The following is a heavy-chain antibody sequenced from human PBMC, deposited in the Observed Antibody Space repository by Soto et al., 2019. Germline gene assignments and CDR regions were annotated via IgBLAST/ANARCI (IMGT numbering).Heavy chain of an antibody. CDR2: ISYDGSNK. CDR3: ARDWVWFGAHPIDY. Sequence: QVQLVESGGGVVQPGGSLRLSCAASGFTFSNYGMHWVRQAPGKGLEWVAVISYDGSNKYYADSVKGRFTISRDNSKNTLYLQRNSLTTEDTAVYYCARDWVWFGAHPIDYWGQGTLVTVSS. CDR1: GFTFSNYG. V-gene: IGHV3-30*03. J-gene: IGHJ4*02. D-gene: IGHD3-10*01.